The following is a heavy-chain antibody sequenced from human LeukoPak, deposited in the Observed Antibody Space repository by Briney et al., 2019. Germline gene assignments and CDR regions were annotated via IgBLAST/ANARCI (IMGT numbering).Heavy chain of an antibody. J-gene: IGHJ6*04. D-gene: IGHD6-19*01. V-gene: IGHV3-33*01. Sequence: GGSLRLSCAASGFTFSSYGMHWVRQAPGKGLEWVAVIWYDGSNKYYADSVKGRFTISRDNSKNTLYLQMNSLRAEDTAVYYCARPYSSGWYFPLYYGMDAWGKGTTVTVSS. CDR1: GFTFSSYG. CDR2: IWYDGSNK. CDR3: ARPYSSGWYFPLYYGMDA.